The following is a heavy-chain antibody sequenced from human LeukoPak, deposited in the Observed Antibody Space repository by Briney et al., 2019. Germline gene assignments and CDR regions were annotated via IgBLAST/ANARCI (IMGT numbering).Heavy chain of an antibody. V-gene: IGHV3-23*01. Sequence: GGSLRLSCAASGFTFSSYAMSWVRQAPGKGLEWVSSISGSGGSTYYADSVKGRFTISRDNSKNTLYLQMDSLRAEDTAVYYCAKGLPYRSGGSCFLDYWGQGTLVTVSS. CDR1: GFTFSSYA. D-gene: IGHD2-15*01. CDR3: AKGLPYRSGGSCFLDY. CDR2: ISGSGGST. J-gene: IGHJ4*02.